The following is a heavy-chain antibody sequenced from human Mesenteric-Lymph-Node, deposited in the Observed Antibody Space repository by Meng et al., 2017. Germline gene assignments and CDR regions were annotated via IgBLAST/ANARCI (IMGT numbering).Heavy chain of an antibody. V-gene: IGHV3-53*04. CDR3: ASGYYYDSSGYYGED. Sequence: GGSLRLSCAASGFTVSSNYMSWVRQAPGKGLERVSVIYSGGSTYYADSVKGRFTISRHNSKNTLYLQMNSLRAEDTAVYYCASGYYYDSSGYYGEDWGQGTLVTVSS. D-gene: IGHD3-22*01. CDR1: GFTVSSNY. J-gene: IGHJ4*02. CDR2: IYSGGST.